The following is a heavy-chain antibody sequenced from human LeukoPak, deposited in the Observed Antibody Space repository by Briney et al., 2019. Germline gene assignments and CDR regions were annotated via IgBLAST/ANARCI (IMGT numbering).Heavy chain of an antibody. V-gene: IGHV4-59*01. D-gene: IGHD2-15*01. Sequence: PSETLSLTCSVSDDSMNNYYWSWLRQSPGKGLEWIGNVYYRGTTNYNPSLKNRVTIAVDTSKKQVSLKVTAMTAADTAVYYCARVLFGGSEFRFDPWGQGTLVTVSS. CDR2: VYYRGTT. CDR1: DDSMNNYY. J-gene: IGHJ5*02. CDR3: ARVLFGGSEFRFDP.